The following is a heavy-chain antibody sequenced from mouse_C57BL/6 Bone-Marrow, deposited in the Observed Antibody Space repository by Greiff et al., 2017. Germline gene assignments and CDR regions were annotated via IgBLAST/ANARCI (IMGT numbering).Heavy chain of an antibody. CDR1: GFSLTSYG. CDR3: ARIDSSGSFDY. D-gene: IGHD3-2*02. J-gene: IGHJ2*01. CDR2: IWSDGST. V-gene: IGHV2-6*03. Sequence: VQLQESGPGLVAPSQSLSITCTVSGFSLTSYGVHWVRQPPGKGLEWLVVIWSDGSTTYNSAHKSRLSIIKNNSKSQVFLKMNSLQTDDAAMYYCARIDSSGSFDYWGQGTTLTVSS.